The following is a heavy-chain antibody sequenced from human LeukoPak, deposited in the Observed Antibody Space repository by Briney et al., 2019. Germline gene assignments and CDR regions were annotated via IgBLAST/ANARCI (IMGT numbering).Heavy chain of an antibody. D-gene: IGHD1-26*01. V-gene: IGHV1-24*01. CDR3: AAEYRGVLLGMDV. CDR1: GYTLTELS. CDR2: FDPEDGEK. Sequence: ASVSVSCKVSGYTLTELSMHWVRQAPGKGLEWMGGFDPEDGEKIYAQKFQDRDTMTEDTSTDTAYMEPSSLRSEDPAAYYCAAEYRGVLLGMDVWGQGTTVTVSS. J-gene: IGHJ6*02.